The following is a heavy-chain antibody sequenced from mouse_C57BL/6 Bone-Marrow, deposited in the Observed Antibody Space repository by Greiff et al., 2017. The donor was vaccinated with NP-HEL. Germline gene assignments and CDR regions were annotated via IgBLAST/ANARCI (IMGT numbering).Heavy chain of an antibody. D-gene: IGHD2-5*01. CDR1: GYSITSGYY. CDR3: ARCRDKGYSNLGDWYFDV. V-gene: IGHV3-6*01. CDR2: IRYDGST. J-gene: IGHJ1*03. Sequence: DVQLQESGPGLVKPSPSLSLTCSVTGYSITSGYYWNWIRQFPGNQLECMGYIRYDGSTNYNPSLKHRISITRDTSKTQLFLKLNSVTTEDTATYYVARCRDKGYSNLGDWYFDVWGTGTTVTVSS.